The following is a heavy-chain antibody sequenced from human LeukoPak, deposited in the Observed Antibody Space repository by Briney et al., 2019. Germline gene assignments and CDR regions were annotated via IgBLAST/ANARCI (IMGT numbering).Heavy chain of an antibody. V-gene: IGHV3-73*01. CDR3: TSAMVGSSLYYFDY. J-gene: IGHJ4*02. Sequence: PGGSLRLSCAASGFTFSGSAMHWVRQASGKGLEWVGRIGNKANSYATAYAASVKGRFTISRDDSKNTAYLQMNSLKTEDTAVYYCTSAMVGSSLYYFDYWGQGTLVTVSS. CDR1: GFTFSGSA. CDR2: IGNKANSYAT. D-gene: IGHD6-13*01.